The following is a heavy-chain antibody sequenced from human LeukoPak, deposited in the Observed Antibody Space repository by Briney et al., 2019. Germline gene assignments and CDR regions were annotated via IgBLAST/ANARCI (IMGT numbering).Heavy chain of an antibody. J-gene: IGHJ4*02. D-gene: IGHD5-12*01. CDR2: VHPTGSV. Sequence: SETLSLTCPVPGDSVSHYYWSWIRLPPGKRLEWIGCVHPTGSVHRNPSLESRVSISVDTSKSQFSLKPTSVTAADTAVYYCARGTDEKKVANWGQGTLVTVSS. CDR1: GDSVSHYY. CDR3: ARGTDEKKVAN. V-gene: IGHV4-59*02.